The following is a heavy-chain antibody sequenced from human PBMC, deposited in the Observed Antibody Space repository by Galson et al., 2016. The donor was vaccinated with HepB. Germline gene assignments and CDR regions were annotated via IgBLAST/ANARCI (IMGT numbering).Heavy chain of an antibody. D-gene: IGHD3-3*01. CDR3: VRQGDFWTRGYFDY. CDR2: ISTSGSTH. J-gene: IGHJ4*02. V-gene: IGHV3-48*03. Sequence: SLRLSCAVSGFTFSSYEMNWVRQGPRKGLEWISYISTSGSTHYYADSVKGRFSISRDNAENSLLLQMNSLRAEDTAVYYCVRQGDFWTRGYFDYWGQGILGSVSS. CDR1: GFTFSSYE.